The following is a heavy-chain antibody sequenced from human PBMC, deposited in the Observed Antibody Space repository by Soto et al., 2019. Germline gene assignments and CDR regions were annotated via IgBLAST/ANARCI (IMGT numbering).Heavy chain of an antibody. V-gene: IGHV3-23*01. CDR3: AKDPNWGSPTYLDY. CDR1: GFTFSSYA. J-gene: IGHJ4*02. D-gene: IGHD7-27*01. CDR2: ISGSGGST. Sequence: GGSLRLSCAASGFTFSSYAMSWVRQAPGKGLEWVSAISGSGGSTYYAYSVKGRVTISRDNSKNTLYLQMNSLRAEDTAVYYCAKDPNWGSPTYLDYWGQGTLVTVSS.